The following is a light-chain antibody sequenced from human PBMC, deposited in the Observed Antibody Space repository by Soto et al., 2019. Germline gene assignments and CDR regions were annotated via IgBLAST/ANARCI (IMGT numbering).Light chain of an antibody. CDR3: CSYAGTYYV. CDR1: SSDIGGYKY. CDR2: EIN. V-gene: IGLV2-8*01. J-gene: IGLJ1*01. Sequence: QSVLSQPPSAAGSPGQSVTISCTGTSSDIGGYKYVSWYQQQPGKAPKIMIYEINKRSSGVPDRFWGSKSGNTASLAISGLQAEDEAEYYCCSYAGTYYVFGTGTSSPS.